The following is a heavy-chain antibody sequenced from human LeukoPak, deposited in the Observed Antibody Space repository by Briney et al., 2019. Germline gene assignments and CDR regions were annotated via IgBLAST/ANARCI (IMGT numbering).Heavy chain of an antibody. CDR3: ARSSRYCSGGSCVYYYYGMDV. Sequence: SETLSLTCTVSGGSISSSYWSWIRQPPGKGLEWIGYIYYSGSTNYNPSLKSRVTISVDTSKNQFSLKLSSVTAADTAVYYCARSSRYCSGGSCVYYYYGMDVWGQGTTVTVSS. CDR2: IYYSGST. D-gene: IGHD2-15*01. J-gene: IGHJ6*02. V-gene: IGHV4-59*01. CDR1: GGSISSSY.